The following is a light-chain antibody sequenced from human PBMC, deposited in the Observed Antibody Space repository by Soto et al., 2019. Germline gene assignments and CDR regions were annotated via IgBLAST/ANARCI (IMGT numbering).Light chain of an antibody. CDR1: QSVSGSY. CDR3: QQYGSSPET. J-gene: IGKJ5*01. CDR2: GAS. V-gene: IGKV3-20*01. Sequence: EIVLTQSPGTLSLKPREIVTLSFRASQSVSGSYLAWYQQKPGQPPRLLIYGASSRASGIPDRFSGSGSGTDFTLTISRLEPEDFAVYYCQQYGSSPETFGQGGRLEIK.